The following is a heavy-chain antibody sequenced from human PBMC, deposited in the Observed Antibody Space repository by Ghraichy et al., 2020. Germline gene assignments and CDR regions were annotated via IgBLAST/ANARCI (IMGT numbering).Heavy chain of an antibody. V-gene: IGHV3-7*03. D-gene: IGHD3-3*01. CDR2: IKQDGSEK. CDR3: ARAWGDQPFEWYPQRYDAFDI. Sequence: GESLNISCAASGFTFSSYWMSWVRQAPGKGLEWVANIKQDGSEKYYVDSVKGRFTISRDNAKNSLYLQMNSLRAEDTAVYYCARAWGDQPFEWYPQRYDAFDIWGQGTMVTVSS. CDR1: GFTFSSYW. J-gene: IGHJ3*02.